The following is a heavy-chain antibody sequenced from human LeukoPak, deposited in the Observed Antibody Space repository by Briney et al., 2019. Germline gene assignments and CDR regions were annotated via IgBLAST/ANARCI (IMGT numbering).Heavy chain of an antibody. CDR2: ISDSGGST. Sequence: PGGSLRLSCAASGFTFSSYAMSWVRQAPGKGLEWVSGISDSGGSTYYADSVKGRFTISGDKSKNTLYLQMNSLRAEDTAVYYCAKRMDPFWSGSTYFDYWGQGTLVTVSS. CDR3: AKRMDPFWSGSTYFDY. J-gene: IGHJ4*02. D-gene: IGHD3-3*01. V-gene: IGHV3-23*01. CDR1: GFTFSSYA.